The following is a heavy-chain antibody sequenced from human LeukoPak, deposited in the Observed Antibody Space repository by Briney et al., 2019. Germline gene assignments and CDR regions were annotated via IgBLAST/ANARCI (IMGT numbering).Heavy chain of an antibody. CDR1: GFTFSSYA. V-gene: IGHV3-23*01. D-gene: IGHD6-13*01. CDR2: ISGSDGST. J-gene: IGHJ5*02. Sequence: GGSLRLSCAASGFTFSSYAMTWVRQAPDRGLEWVSAISGSDGSTYYADSVKGRFTISRDDSQNTLYLQMYSLGAEDTAIYYCGKGAAAGLVDWFDPWGQGTLVTVSS. CDR3: GKGAAAGLVDWFDP.